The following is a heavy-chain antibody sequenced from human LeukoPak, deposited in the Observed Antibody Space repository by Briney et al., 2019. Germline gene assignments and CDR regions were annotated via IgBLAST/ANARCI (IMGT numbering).Heavy chain of an antibody. D-gene: IGHD3-22*01. CDR3: ARRISYYYDSSGYYFDY. V-gene: IGHV5-51*01. CDR2: IYPGDSDT. Sequence: GESLKISCKGSGYSFTSYWIGWVRQMPGKGLEWMGIIYPGDSDTRYSPSFQGQVTISADKFISTAYLQWSSLKASDTAMYYCARRISYYYDSSGYYFDYWGQGTLVTVSS. CDR1: GYSFTSYW. J-gene: IGHJ4*02.